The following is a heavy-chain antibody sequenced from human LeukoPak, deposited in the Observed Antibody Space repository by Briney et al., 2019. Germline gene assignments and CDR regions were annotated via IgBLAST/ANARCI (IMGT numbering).Heavy chain of an antibody. CDR3: ARSTMIRWAFDI. Sequence: GESLKISCKGSGYTFTKSWIGWVRQMPGKGLEWMGIIYPGDSDTRYSPSFQGQVTISADKSISTAYLQWSSLKASDTAMYYCARSTMIRWAFDIWGQGTMVTVSS. V-gene: IGHV5-51*01. CDR1: GYTFTKSW. D-gene: IGHD3-22*01. J-gene: IGHJ3*02. CDR2: IYPGDSDT.